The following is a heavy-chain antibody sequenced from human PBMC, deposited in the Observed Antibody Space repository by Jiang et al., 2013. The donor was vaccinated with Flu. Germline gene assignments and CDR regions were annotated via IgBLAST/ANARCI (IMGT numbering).Heavy chain of an antibody. CDR1: GYTFTGYY. D-gene: IGHD1-7*01. V-gene: IGHV1-2*04. J-gene: IGHJ3*02. CDR2: INPNSGGT. CDR3: AREENWNYGRAFDI. Sequence: SGAEVKKPGASVKVSCKASGYTFTGYYMHWVRQAPGQGLEWMGWINPNSGGTNYAQKFQGWVTMTRDTSISTAYMELSRLRSDDTAVYYCAREENWNYGRAFDIWGQGTMVTVSS.